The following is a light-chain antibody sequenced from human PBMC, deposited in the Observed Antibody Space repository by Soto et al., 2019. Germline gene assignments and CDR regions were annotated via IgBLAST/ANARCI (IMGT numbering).Light chain of an antibody. Sequence: EIVMTQSPATLSVSPGERATLSCRASQSISDKSAWYQQKPGQAPRLLMFGASTRATGIPARFSGSGSGTDFTLTITGLQSEDFAVYYCQQYKSWPYTFGQGT. CDR3: QQYKSWPYT. J-gene: IGKJ2*01. CDR2: GAS. CDR1: QSISDK. V-gene: IGKV3-15*01.